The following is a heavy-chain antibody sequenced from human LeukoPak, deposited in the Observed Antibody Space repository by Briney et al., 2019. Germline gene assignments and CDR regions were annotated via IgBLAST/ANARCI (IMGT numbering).Heavy chain of an antibody. J-gene: IGHJ3*02. CDR3: ARDKGIYDSSGYSYDALDI. CDR2: LYTIGST. Sequence: SETLSLTCTVSGGAISSSYWSWIRQAAGKELEWIGRLYTIGSTSYNPSFQSRVTMSVDTSMNQFSLKLSSVTAADTAVYFCARDKGIYDSSGYSYDALDIWGQGTTVTVSS. CDR1: GGAISSSY. D-gene: IGHD3-22*01. V-gene: IGHV4-4*07.